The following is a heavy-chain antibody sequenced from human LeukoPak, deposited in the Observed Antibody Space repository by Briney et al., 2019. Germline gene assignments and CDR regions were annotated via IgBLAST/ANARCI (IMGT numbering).Heavy chain of an antibody. CDR3: ARDHGYSYGASFDY. CDR2: IYYSGST. D-gene: IGHD5-18*01. J-gene: IGHJ4*02. V-gene: IGHV4-39*07. Sequence: PSETLSLTCTVSGGSISSSSYYWGWIRQPPGKGLEWIGSIYYSGSTYYNPSLKSRVTISVDTSKNQFSLKLSSVTAADTAVYYCARDHGYSYGASFDYWGQGTLVTVSS. CDR1: GGSISSSSYY.